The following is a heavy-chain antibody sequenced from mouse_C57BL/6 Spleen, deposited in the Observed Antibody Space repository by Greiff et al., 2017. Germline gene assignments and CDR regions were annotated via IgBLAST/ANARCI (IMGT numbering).Heavy chain of an antibody. J-gene: IGHJ1*03. V-gene: IGHV5-17*01. D-gene: IGHD2-3*01. CDR1: GFTFSDYG. Sequence: EVQGVESGGGLVKPGGSLKLSCAASGFTFSDYGMHWVRQAPEKGLEWVAYISSGSSTIYYADTVKGRFTISRDNAKNTLFLQMTSLRSEDTAMYYCARGYDGYSYWYFDVWGTGTTVTVSS. CDR2: ISSGSSTI. CDR3: ARGYDGYSYWYFDV.